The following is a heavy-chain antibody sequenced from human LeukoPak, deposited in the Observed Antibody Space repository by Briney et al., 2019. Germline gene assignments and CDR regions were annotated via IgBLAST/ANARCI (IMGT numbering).Heavy chain of an antibody. D-gene: IGHD3-22*01. CDR2: ISTSGGSK. Sequence: GGSLRLSCAVSGFSFSGYSMNWVRQAPGKGLEWVSHISTSGGSKYYADSVKGRFTISRDNAKNALYLQMNSLRDEDTAVYYCARGRSGYYKDYWGQGTLVTVSA. CDR3: ARGRSGYYKDY. CDR1: GFSFSGYS. J-gene: IGHJ4*02. V-gene: IGHV3-48*02.